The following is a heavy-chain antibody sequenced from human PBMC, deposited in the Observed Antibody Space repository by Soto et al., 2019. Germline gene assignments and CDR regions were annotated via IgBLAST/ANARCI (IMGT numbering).Heavy chain of an antibody. J-gene: IGHJ4*02. CDR3: ARFSGSYTRGLDY. Sequence: EVQLVESGGGLVQPGGSLRLSWAASGFTFSDHYMDWVRQAPGKGLEWVGRSRNKANSYSTEYAASVKGRFTISRDESKNSLYLQMNSLKTEDTAVYYCARFSGSYTRGLDYWGQGTLVTVSS. CDR2: SRNKANSYST. D-gene: IGHD1-26*01. V-gene: IGHV3-72*01. CDR1: GFTFSDHY.